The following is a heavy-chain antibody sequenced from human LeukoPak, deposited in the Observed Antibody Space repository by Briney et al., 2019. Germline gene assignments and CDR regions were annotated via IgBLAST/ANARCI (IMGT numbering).Heavy chain of an antibody. V-gene: IGHV4-59*01. CDR2: IYYSGST. CDR3: ARGYSSGWTYYYYGMDV. CDR1: GGSISSYY. D-gene: IGHD6-19*01. Sequence: SETLSLTCTVSGGSISSYYWSWIRQPPGKGLEWIGYIYYSGSTNYNPSLKSRVTISVDTSKNQFSLKLSSVTAADTVVYYCARGYSSGWTYYYYGMDVWGQGTTVTVSS. J-gene: IGHJ6*02.